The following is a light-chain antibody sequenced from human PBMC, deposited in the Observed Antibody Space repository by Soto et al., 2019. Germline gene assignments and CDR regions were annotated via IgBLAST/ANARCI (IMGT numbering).Light chain of an antibody. J-gene: IGLJ2*01. CDR2: DVS. Sequence: QSVLTQPASVSGSPGQSITISCTGTSSDVGGYNYVSWYQQHPGKAPKLMIYDVSNRPSGVSNRFSGSKSGNTASLTISGLQAEYEAEYYCSSYTSSSTPVVFGGGTKLTVL. CDR1: SSDVGGYNY. V-gene: IGLV2-14*01. CDR3: SSYTSSSTPVV.